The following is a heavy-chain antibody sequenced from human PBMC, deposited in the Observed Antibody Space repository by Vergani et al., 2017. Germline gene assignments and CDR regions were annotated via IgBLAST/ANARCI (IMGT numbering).Heavy chain of an antibody. CDR1: GGSISSGSYY. J-gene: IGHJ6*02. Sequence: QVQLQESGPGLVKPSQTLSLPCTVPGGSISSGSYYWSWIRQPAGKGLEWIGRIYTSGSTNYNPSLKSRVTIAVDTSKNQFSLKLSSVTAADTAVYYCARSGGYYSYYYYGMDVWGQGTTVTVSS. V-gene: IGHV4-61*02. CDR3: ARSGGYYSYYYYGMDV. D-gene: IGHD3-22*01. CDR2: IYTSGST.